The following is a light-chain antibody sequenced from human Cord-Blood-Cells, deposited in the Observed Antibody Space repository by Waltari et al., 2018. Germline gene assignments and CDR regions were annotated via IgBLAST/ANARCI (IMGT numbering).Light chain of an antibody. Sequence: QSALTQPRSVSGSPGQSVTISCTGTSSDVGGYNYVSWYQQHLCKAPKLMIYDVSKRPSWVPDRFSGSKAGNTASLTISGLQAEDEADYYCCSYAGSYTWVFGGGTKLTVL. CDR3: CSYAGSYTWV. CDR2: DVS. J-gene: IGLJ3*02. CDR1: SSDVGGYNY. V-gene: IGLV2-11*01.